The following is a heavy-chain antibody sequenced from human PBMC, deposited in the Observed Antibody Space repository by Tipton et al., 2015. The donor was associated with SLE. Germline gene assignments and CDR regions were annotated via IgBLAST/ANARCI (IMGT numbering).Heavy chain of an antibody. J-gene: IGHJ4*02. Sequence: SLRLSCAASGFTFSSYAMHWVRQAPGKGLEWVAVISYDGSNKYYADSVKGRFTISRDNSKNTLYLQMNSLRAEDTAVYYCARDLYNWNDVVFDYWGQGTLVTVSS. V-gene: IGHV3-30-3*01. CDR3: ARDLYNWNDVVFDY. D-gene: IGHD1-20*01. CDR2: ISYDGSNK. CDR1: GFTFSSYA.